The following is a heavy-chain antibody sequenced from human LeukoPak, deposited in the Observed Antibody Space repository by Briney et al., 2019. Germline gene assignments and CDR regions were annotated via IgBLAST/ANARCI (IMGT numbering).Heavy chain of an antibody. CDR2: ISSSSSYI. CDR1: GFTFSNFA. D-gene: IGHD4-17*01. Sequence: GGSLRLSCAASGFTFSNFAMNWVGHAPGKGLEWVSSISSSSSYIYYADSVKGRFTISRDNAKNSLYLQMNSLRAEDTAVYYCARGSTVPGYWGQGTLVTVSS. J-gene: IGHJ4*02. V-gene: IGHV3-21*01. CDR3: ARGSTVPGY.